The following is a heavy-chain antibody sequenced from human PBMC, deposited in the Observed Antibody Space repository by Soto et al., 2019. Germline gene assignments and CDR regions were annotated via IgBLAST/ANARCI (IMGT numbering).Heavy chain of an antibody. D-gene: IGHD2-15*01. Sequence: QVQLVQSGAEVKKPGASVKVSCKASGYTFTSYGISWVRQAPGQGPEWMGWISAYNGNTNYAQKLQGRVTMTTDTSTSTAYMELRSLRSDDTAVYYCAREHCSGGSCYPIDYWGQGTLVTVSS. CDR2: ISAYNGNT. J-gene: IGHJ4*02. CDR1: GYTFTSYG. CDR3: AREHCSGGSCYPIDY. V-gene: IGHV1-18*01.